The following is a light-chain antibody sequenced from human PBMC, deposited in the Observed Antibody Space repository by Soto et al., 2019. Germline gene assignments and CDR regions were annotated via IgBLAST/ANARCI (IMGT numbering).Light chain of an antibody. V-gene: IGKV1-5*01. J-gene: IGKJ1*01. CDR3: QQYNSYPQT. CDR2: DAS. Sequence: DIQMTPSPSTLSASLGDRVTITCRASQSISSCLAWYQQKPGKAPKLLIYDASSWARGVPSRFSGSGSGTDFTLTISSLQPEDFAIYYCQQYNSYPQTFGQGTKVDIK. CDR1: QSISSC.